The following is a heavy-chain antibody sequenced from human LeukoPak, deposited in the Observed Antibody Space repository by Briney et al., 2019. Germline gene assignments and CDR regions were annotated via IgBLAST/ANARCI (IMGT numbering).Heavy chain of an antibody. CDR1: GGSISSYY. J-gene: IGHJ4*02. CDR3: ARDRTYSSSWYYFDY. Sequence: PSETLSLTCTVSGGSISSYYWSWIRQPPGKGLEWIGYIYYSGSTYYNPSLKSRVTISVDTSKNQFSLKLSSVTAADTAVYYCARDRTYSSSWYYFDYWGQGTLVTVSS. D-gene: IGHD6-13*01. V-gene: IGHV4-59*12. CDR2: IYYSGST.